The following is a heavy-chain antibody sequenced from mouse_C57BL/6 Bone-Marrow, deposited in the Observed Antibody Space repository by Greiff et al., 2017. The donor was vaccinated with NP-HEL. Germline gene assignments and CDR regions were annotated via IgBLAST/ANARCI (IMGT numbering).Heavy chain of an antibody. D-gene: IGHD1-1*01. Sequence: EVQLQQSGPELVKPGASVKISCKASGYSFTGYYMNWVKQSPEKSLEWIGEINPSTGGTTYNQKFKAKATLTVDKSSSTAYMQLKSLTSEDSAVYYCARSSYYGSSEQNYYAMDYWGQGTSVTVSS. V-gene: IGHV1-42*01. CDR3: ARSSYYGSSEQNYYAMDY. CDR2: INPSTGGT. CDR1: GYSFTGYY. J-gene: IGHJ4*01.